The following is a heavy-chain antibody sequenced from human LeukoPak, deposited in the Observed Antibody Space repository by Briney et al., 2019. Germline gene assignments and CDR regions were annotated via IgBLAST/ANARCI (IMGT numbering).Heavy chain of an antibody. CDR2: IRYDGSNK. D-gene: IGHD2-2*01. CDR3: AKDLGPGIVVRNYMDV. Sequence: GGSLRLSCAASGFTFSSYGMHWVRQAPGKGLEWVAFIRYDGSNKYYADSVKGRFTISRDNSKNTLYLQMNSLRAEDTAVYYCAKDLGPGIVVRNYMDVWGKGTTVTVSS. CDR1: GFTFSSYG. V-gene: IGHV3-30*02. J-gene: IGHJ6*03.